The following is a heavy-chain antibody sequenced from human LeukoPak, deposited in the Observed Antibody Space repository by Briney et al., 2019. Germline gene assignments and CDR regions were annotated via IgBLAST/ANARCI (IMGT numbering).Heavy chain of an antibody. D-gene: IGHD3-10*01. CDR3: AKESASFHTSGASFDY. V-gene: IGHV3-30*02. J-gene: IGHJ4*02. CDR2: IKHDESKI. Sequence: PGGSLRLSCAASGFTFSNHGMHWVRQAPGKGLEWVAFIKHDESKIHYADSVKGRFTVSRDTAKNTLYLQMNSLGVEDTAAYFCAKESASFHTSGASFDYWGQGTLVTVSS. CDR1: GFTFSNHG.